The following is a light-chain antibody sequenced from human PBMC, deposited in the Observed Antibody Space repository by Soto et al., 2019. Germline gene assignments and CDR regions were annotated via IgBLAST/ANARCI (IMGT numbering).Light chain of an antibody. CDR1: QSLRSD. J-gene: IGKJ5*01. Sequence: EIVMTQSPSTMSLSPGERATLSCRASQSLRSDLAWYQQKPGQAPRLLIYGASTRATDIPARFSGSGSGTEFTLTISSLQSEDFAVYYCQQYDNWPPTFGQGTRLEIK. CDR3: QQYDNWPPT. CDR2: GAS. V-gene: IGKV3-15*01.